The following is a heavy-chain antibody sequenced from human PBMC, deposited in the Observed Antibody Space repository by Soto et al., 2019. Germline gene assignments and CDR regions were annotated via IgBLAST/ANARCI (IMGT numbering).Heavy chain of an antibody. CDR3: ARVRGDGYNYRWFDP. D-gene: IGHD5-12*01. V-gene: IGHV4-59*01. CDR1: GGSISSYY. J-gene: IGHJ5*02. CDR2: IYYSGST. Sequence: SETLSLTCTVSGGSISSYYWSWIRQPPGKGLEWIGYIYYSGSTNYNPSLKSRVTISVDTSKNQFSLELSSVTAADTAVYYCARVRGDGYNYRWFDPWGQGALVTISS.